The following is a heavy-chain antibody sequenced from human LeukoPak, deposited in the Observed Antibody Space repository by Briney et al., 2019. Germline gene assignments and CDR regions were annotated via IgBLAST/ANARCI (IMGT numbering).Heavy chain of an antibody. V-gene: IGHV4-59*08. D-gene: IGHD3-22*01. Sequence: PSETLSLTCTASGGSISSYYWSWIRQPPGKGLEWIGYIYYSGSTNYNPSLKSRVTISVDTSKNQFSLKLSSVTAADTAVYYCARHIDYYDSSGYTFDYWGQGTLVTVSS. CDR2: IYYSGST. J-gene: IGHJ4*02. CDR1: GGSISSYY. CDR3: ARHIDYYDSSGYTFDY.